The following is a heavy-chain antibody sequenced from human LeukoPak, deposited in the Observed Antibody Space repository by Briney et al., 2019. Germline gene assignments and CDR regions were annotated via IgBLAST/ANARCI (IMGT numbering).Heavy chain of an antibody. J-gene: IGHJ5*02. V-gene: IGHV3-21*01. CDR1: GFTFSSYS. CDR3: AREFKSGYGMWA. D-gene: IGHD5-18*01. CDR2: ITSSSDYI. Sequence: GGSLRLSCTASGFTFSSYSMNWVRQAPGKGLEWVSSITSSSDYIYYADSVKGRFTVSRDNAENSLHLQMNSLRADDTAVYYCAREFKSGYGMWAWGQGTLVTVSS.